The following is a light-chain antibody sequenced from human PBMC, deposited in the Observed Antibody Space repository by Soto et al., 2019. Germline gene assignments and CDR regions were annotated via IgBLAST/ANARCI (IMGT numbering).Light chain of an antibody. J-gene: IGLJ1*01. CDR1: SSDIGAYNY. V-gene: IGLV2-14*01. CDR3: SSFTTDWTHV. Sequence: QSALTQPASVSGSPGQSITISCTGSSSDIGAYNYVSWFQQYPGKAPKLIISEVSNRPSGVSNRFSGSKSGTAASLTISGLQTEEEADYFCSSFTTDWTHVFGTGTKVTVL. CDR2: EVS.